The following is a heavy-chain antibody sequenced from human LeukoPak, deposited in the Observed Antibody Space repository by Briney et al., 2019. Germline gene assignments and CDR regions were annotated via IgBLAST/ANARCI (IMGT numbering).Heavy chain of an antibody. CDR2: INPSSGGT. Sequence: ASVKVSCKASGYTFTAYYMHWVRQAPGQGLEWLGRINPSSGGTEYAQRFQGRVTVTRDTSISTAYVELSRLTSDDTAVYYCASTQLWFYDYWGQGTLVTVSS. J-gene: IGHJ4*02. V-gene: IGHV1-2*06. CDR3: ASTQLWFYDY. CDR1: GYTFTAYY. D-gene: IGHD5-18*01.